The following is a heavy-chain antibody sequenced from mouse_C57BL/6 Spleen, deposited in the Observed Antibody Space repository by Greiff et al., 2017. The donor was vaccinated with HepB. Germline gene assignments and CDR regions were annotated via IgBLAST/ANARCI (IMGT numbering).Heavy chain of an antibody. CDR3: ARDADYGSSYWYFDV. CDR1: GFTFSDFY. V-gene: IGHV7-1*01. CDR2: SRNKANDYTT. D-gene: IGHD1-1*01. Sequence: EVKLVDSGGGLVQSGRSLRLSCATSGFTFSDFYMEWVRQAPGKGLEWIAASRNKANDYTTEYSASVKGRFIVSRDTSQSILYLQMNALRAEDTAIYYCARDADYGSSYWYFDVWGTGTTVTVSS. J-gene: IGHJ1*03.